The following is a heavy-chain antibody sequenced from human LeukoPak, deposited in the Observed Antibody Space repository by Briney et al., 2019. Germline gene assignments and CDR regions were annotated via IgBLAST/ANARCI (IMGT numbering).Heavy chain of an antibody. Sequence: ASVKVSCKASGGTFGSYAISWVRQAPGQGLEWMGGIIPIFGTANYAQKFQGRVTITADESTSTAYMELSSLRSEDTAVYYCARGIQGYSNYDAFDIWGQGTMVTVSS. CDR3: ARGIQGYSNYDAFDI. V-gene: IGHV1-69*13. CDR1: GGTFGSYA. CDR2: IIPIFGTA. J-gene: IGHJ3*02. D-gene: IGHD3-22*01.